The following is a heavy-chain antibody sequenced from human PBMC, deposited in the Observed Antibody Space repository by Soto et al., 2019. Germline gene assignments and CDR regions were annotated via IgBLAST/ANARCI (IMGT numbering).Heavy chain of an antibody. CDR1: GGSISSYY. V-gene: IGHV4-59*01. CDR3: AKDSGYNYGYFRWFDP. D-gene: IGHD5-18*01. Sequence: SETLSLTCTVSGGSISSYYWSWIQQPPGKGLEWIGYIYYSGSTNYNPSLKSRVTISVDTSKNQFSLKLSSVTAADTAVYYCAKDSGYNYGYFRWFDPWGQGTLVTVSS. CDR2: IYYSGST. J-gene: IGHJ5*02.